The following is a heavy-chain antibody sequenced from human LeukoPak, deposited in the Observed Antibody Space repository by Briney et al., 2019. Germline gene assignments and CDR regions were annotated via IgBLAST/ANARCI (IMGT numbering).Heavy chain of an antibody. Sequence: ASVKVSCKTSGGTFSSYGISWVRQAPGQGLEWMGGIIPIFGTANYAQKFQGRVTITADESTSTAYMELSSLRSEDTAVYYCARSPYYDSSGYSMGMYGDYWGQGTLVTVSS. J-gene: IGHJ4*02. D-gene: IGHD3-22*01. CDR2: IIPIFGTA. V-gene: IGHV1-69*13. CDR3: ARSPYYDSSGYSMGMYGDY. CDR1: GGTFSSYG.